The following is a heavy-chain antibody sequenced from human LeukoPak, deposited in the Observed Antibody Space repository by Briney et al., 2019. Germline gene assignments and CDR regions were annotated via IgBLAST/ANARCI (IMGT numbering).Heavy chain of an antibody. CDR1: GFTFSSYS. CDR3: ARESRSSTWYVHFDY. Sequence: KPGGSLRLSCAASGFTFSSYSMNWVRQAPGKGLEWVSSISSSSSYIYYADSVKGRFTISRGNSKNTVYLQMNSLRPEDTAVYYCARESRSSTWYVHFDYWGQGTLVTVSS. V-gene: IGHV3-21*04. J-gene: IGHJ4*02. CDR2: ISSSSSYI. D-gene: IGHD6-13*01.